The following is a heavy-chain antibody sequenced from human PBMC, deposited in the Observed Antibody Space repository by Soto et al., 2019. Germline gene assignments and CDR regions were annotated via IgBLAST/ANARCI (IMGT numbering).Heavy chain of an antibody. D-gene: IGHD6-6*01. CDR2: ISSSSSTI. Sequence: GGSLRLSCAASGFTFSSYSMNWVRQAPGKGLEWVSYISSSSSTIYYADSVKGRFTISRDNAKNSLYLQMNSLRDEDTAVYYCSRPEYSSSSYGMDVWGRGTTVTVSS. CDR1: GFTFSSYS. CDR3: SRPEYSSSSYGMDV. J-gene: IGHJ6*02. V-gene: IGHV3-48*02.